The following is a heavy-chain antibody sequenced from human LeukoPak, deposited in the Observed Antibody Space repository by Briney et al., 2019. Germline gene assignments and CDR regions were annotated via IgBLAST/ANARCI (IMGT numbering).Heavy chain of an antibody. J-gene: IGHJ4*02. Sequence: PSETLSLTCAVYGGSFSGYYWSWIRQPPGKGLEWIGEINHSGSTNYNPSLKSRVTISVDTSKNQFSLKLSSVTAADTAVYYCARSQGGSIAARNGSPYYFDYWGQGTLVTVSS. CDR2: INHSGST. CDR1: GGSFSGYY. CDR3: ARSQGGSIAARNGSPYYFDY. D-gene: IGHD6-6*01. V-gene: IGHV4-34*01.